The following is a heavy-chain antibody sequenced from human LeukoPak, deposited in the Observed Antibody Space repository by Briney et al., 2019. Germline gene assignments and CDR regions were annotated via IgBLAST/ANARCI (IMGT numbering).Heavy chain of an antibody. CDR2: IRGSGGST. J-gene: IGHJ6*02. Sequence: GGSLRLSCAASGFTFSTYAMTWVRQAPGKGLEWVSGIRGSGGSTYYADSVKGRFTISRDNSKNTLYLQMNSLRAEDTAVYYCARAPGASSWRYGMDVWGQGTTVTVSS. CDR3: ARAPGASSWRYGMDV. CDR1: GFTFSTYA. D-gene: IGHD6-13*01. V-gene: IGHV3-23*01.